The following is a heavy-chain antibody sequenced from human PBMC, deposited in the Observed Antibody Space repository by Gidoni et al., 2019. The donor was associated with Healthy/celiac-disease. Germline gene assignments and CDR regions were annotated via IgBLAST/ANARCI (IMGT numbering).Heavy chain of an antibody. Sequence: EVQLVESGGGLVKPGGSLRLSCAASGFPFSSYSMNWVRQAPGKGLEWVSSISSSSSYIYYADSVKGRFTIARDNAKNSLYLQMNSLRAEDTAVYYCARDSRSSSAGDYYYYMDVWGKGTTVTVSS. CDR2: ISSSSSYI. CDR1: GFPFSSYS. J-gene: IGHJ6*03. V-gene: IGHV3-21*01. D-gene: IGHD6-6*01. CDR3: ARDSRSSSAGDYYYYMDV.